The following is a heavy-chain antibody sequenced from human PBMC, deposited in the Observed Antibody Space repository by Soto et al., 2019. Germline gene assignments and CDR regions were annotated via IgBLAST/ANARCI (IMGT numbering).Heavy chain of an antibody. V-gene: IGHV4-30-4*01. CDR2: IYYRGST. CDR1: GASISNGDYY. Sequence: SETLSLTCTVSGASISNGDYYWSWIRQPPGKGLEWIGYIYYRGSTYYNPSLKSRVTISVDTSKDQFSLKLSSVTAADTAVYYCARDHAGDSSAYYYDYWGQGTLVTVS. CDR3: ARDHAGDSSAYYYDY. D-gene: IGHD3-22*01. J-gene: IGHJ4*02.